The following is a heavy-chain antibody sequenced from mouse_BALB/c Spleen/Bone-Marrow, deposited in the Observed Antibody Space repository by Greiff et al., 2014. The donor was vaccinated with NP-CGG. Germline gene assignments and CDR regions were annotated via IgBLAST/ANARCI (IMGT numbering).Heavy chain of an antibody. V-gene: IGHV2-9*02. CDR3: ARDPFYYGSPHWYFDV. CDR1: GFSLTSYG. D-gene: IGHD1-1*01. J-gene: IGHJ1*01. CDR2: IWAGGST. Sequence: QVQLQQSGPGLVAPSQSLSITCTVSGFSLTSYGVHWVRQPPGKGLEWLGVIWAGGSTNYNSALMSRLSISKDNSKSQVFLKLNSLQTDDSAMYYCARDPFYYGSPHWYFDVWGAGTTVTVSS.